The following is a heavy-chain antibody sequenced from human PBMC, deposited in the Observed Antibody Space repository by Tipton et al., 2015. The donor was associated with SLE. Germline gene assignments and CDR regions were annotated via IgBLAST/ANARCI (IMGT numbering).Heavy chain of an antibody. V-gene: IGHV3-11*04. CDR3: ARGPLSYGSGSPFDY. D-gene: IGHD3-10*01. J-gene: IGHJ4*02. CDR2: ISGSGNII. CDR1: GFTVSDYA. Sequence: SLRLSCAPSGFTVSDYAMSWVRQAPGKGLEWVSYISGSGNIIYYADSVKGRFTISRDNAKNSMYLQMNSLRAEDTAVYYCARGPLSYGSGSPFDYWGQGTLVTVSS.